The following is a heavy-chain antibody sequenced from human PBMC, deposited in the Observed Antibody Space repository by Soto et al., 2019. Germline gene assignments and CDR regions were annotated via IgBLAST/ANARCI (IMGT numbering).Heavy chain of an antibody. D-gene: IGHD1-26*01. V-gene: IGHV3-23*01. CDR1: GFTFSSYA. CDR3: AKTEVGATTIDYGMDV. Sequence: GGSLRLSCAASGFTFSSYAMSWVRQAPGKGLEWVSAISGSGGSTYYADSVKGRFTISRDNSKNTLYLQMNSLRAEDTAVYYCAKTEVGATTIDYGMDVWGQGTTVTVSS. CDR2: ISGSGGST. J-gene: IGHJ6*02.